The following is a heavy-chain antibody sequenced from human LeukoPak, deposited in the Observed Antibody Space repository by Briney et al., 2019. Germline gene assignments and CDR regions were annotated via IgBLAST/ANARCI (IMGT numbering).Heavy chain of an antibody. CDR1: GFTFSSYE. D-gene: IGHD2-21*02. CDR3: ARRPIVVVTARNWYFDL. Sequence: GGSLRLSCAASGFTFSSYEMNWVRQAPGKGLEWVSYISSSGSTIYYADSVKGRFTISRDNAKNSLYLQMNSLRAEDTAVYYCARRPIVVVTARNWYFDLWGRGTLVTVSS. CDR2: ISSSGSTI. J-gene: IGHJ2*01. V-gene: IGHV3-48*03.